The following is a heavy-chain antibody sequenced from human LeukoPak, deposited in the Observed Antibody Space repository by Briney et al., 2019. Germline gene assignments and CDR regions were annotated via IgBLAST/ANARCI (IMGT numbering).Heavy chain of an antibody. J-gene: IGHJ4*02. CDR3: ARGELGILNY. Sequence: GGSLRLSCAASGFNFSSYAMHWVRQAPGKRLEWVAVISYDGSNKYYADSVKGRFTISRDNSKNTLYLQINSLRAEDTAVYYCARGELGILNYWGQGTLVTVSS. CDR2: ISYDGSNK. V-gene: IGHV3-30-3*01. CDR1: GFNFSSYA. D-gene: IGHD7-27*01.